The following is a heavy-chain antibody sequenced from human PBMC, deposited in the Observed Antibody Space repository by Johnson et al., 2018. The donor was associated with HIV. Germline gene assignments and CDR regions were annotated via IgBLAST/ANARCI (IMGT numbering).Heavy chain of an antibody. V-gene: IGHV3-30*18. CDR1: GFTFSSYG. D-gene: IGHD3-3*01. CDR2: ISYDGSNK. CDR3: ANLLITWTFGVVLDDAFDI. J-gene: IGHJ3*02. Sequence: VQLVESGGGVVQPGRSLRLSCAASGFTFSSYGMHWVRQAPGKGLEWVAVISYDGSNKYYADSVKGRFTISRDNSKDTLYLQMNSLRTEDTAVYYCANLLITWTFGVVLDDAFDIWGQGTMVTVSS.